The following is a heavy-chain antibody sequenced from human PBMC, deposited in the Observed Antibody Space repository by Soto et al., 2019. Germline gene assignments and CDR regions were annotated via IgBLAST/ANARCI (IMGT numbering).Heavy chain of an antibody. CDR1: VFTFSKHW. V-gene: IGHV3-74*01. CDR3: ARDNHWSLEY. D-gene: IGHD2-8*02. J-gene: IGHJ4*02. Sequence: PVGSLRLSCASSVFTFSKHWMHCVRQAPGKWLVWVSHIKTDGSFTRDADSVKGRFTISRDNARNTLYLQMNSLRAEDTAVYYCARDNHWSLEYLGQGTLVIVSS. CDR2: IKTDGSFT.